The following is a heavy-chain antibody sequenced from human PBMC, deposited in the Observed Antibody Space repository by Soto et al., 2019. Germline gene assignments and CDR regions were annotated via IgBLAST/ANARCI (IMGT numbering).Heavy chain of an antibody. D-gene: IGHD3-9*01. CDR3: ANEYYDILTGYYRATTYFDY. Sequence: PSEPRSLTCTVSGVSISSSNWWGWIRQPPGKGLEWIGYIYYSGTTYYNPSLKSRVTISVDTSKNQFSLKLSSVTAADTAVYYCANEYYDILTGYYRATTYFDYWGQGTLVTAPQ. CDR1: GVSISSSNW. J-gene: IGHJ4*02. CDR2: IYYSGTT. V-gene: IGHV4-28*01.